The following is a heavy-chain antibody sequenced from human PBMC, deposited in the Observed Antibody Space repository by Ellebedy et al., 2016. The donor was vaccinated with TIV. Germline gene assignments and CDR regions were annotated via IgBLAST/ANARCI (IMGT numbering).Heavy chain of an antibody. CDR1: GGSVSSGSYY. V-gene: IGHV4-61*01. CDR2: IYYSGST. CDR3: ARVFSGSRKGYDSSGYRDY. J-gene: IGHJ4*02. Sequence: MPSETLSLTCTVSGGSVSSGSYYWSWIRQPPGKGLEWIGYIYYSGSTNYNPSLKSRVTISVDTSKNQFSLKLSSVTAADTAVYYCARVFSGSRKGYDSSGYRDYWGQGTLVTVSS. D-gene: IGHD3-22*01.